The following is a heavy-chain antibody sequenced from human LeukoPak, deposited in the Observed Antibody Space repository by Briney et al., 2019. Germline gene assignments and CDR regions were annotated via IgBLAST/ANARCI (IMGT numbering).Heavy chain of an antibody. CDR3: ASLTTAEAFDI. J-gene: IGHJ3*02. CDR2: IYYSGST. CDR1: GGSLSSYY. D-gene: IGHD3-22*01. V-gene: IGHV4-59*01. Sequence: SETLSLTCTVSGGSLSSYYWSWIRQPPGKGLGWVGYIYYSGSTNYNPSLKSRVTISVDTSKHQFSLKLSSVTAADTAVYYCASLTTAEAFDIWGQGTMVTVSS.